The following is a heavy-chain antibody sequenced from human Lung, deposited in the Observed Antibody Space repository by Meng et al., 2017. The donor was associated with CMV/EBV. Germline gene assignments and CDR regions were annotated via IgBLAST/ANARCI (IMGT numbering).Heavy chain of an antibody. J-gene: IGHJ4*02. D-gene: IGHD5-12*01. V-gene: IGHV4-34*01. Sequence: YGGSFSGYYWSWIRQTPGKGLEWIGEINHSGSTKYNPSLKSRVTISVDTSKNQFSLKLSSVTAADTAVYYCASSGRDIVATMAMTSEYWGQGTLVTVSS. CDR1: GGSFSGYY. CDR2: INHSGST. CDR3: ASSGRDIVATMAMTSEY.